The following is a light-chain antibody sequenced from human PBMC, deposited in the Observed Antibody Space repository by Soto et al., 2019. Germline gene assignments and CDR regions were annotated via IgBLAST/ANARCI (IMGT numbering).Light chain of an antibody. Sequence: DIQMTQSPSSMSAAVGDRVTITCRASQSISSYLNWYQQKPGKAPKLLIYKASTLKSGVPSRFSGSGSGTEFTLTISSLQPDDFATYYCQHYNSYSEAFGPVTKVDIK. J-gene: IGKJ1*01. CDR1: QSISSY. CDR3: QHYNSYSEA. CDR2: KAS. V-gene: IGKV1-5*03.